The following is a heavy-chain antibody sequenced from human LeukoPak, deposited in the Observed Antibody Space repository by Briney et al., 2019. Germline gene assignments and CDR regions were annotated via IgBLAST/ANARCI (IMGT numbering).Heavy chain of an antibody. CDR1: GFTFSSYA. CDR2: ISGSGGST. J-gene: IGHJ4*02. D-gene: IGHD2-15*01. V-gene: IGHV3-23*01. CDR3: AKIYCSGGSCSDY. Sequence: GGSLRLSCAASGFTFSSYAMSWVRQAPGKGLEWVSGISGSGGSTYYADSVKGRFTISRDNSKNTLYLQMNSLRAEDTAVYYCAKIYCSGGSCSDYWGQGTLVTVSS.